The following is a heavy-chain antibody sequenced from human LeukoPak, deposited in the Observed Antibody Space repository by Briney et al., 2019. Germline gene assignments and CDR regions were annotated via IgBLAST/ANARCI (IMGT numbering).Heavy chain of an antibody. D-gene: IGHD6-19*01. CDR3: ARDDNGAVAY. CDR2: ISAYNGDT. Sequence: GASVKVSCKASGYTFTSYGISWVRQAPGQGLEWMGWISAYNGDTNYAQTLQDRVTMTADTSTTVYMELRSLRSDDTAVYYCARDDNGAVAYWGQGTLVTVSS. CDR1: GYTFTSYG. V-gene: IGHV1-18*01. J-gene: IGHJ4*02.